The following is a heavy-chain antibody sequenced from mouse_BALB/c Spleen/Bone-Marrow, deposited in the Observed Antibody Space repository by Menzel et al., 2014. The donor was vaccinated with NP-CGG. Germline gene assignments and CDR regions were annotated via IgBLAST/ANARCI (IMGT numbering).Heavy chain of an antibody. CDR3: AREGYGRDGRHYAMDY. Sequence: QVQLQQPGPELVKPGASVKISCKASGYAFSSSWMNWVKQRPGQGLEWIGRIYPGDGDTNYNGKFKGKATLTADKSSSTAYMQLSSLTSVGSAVYFCAREGYGRDGRHYAMDYWGQGTSVTVSS. CDR2: IYPGDGDT. D-gene: IGHD2-1*01. J-gene: IGHJ4*01. CDR1: GYAFSSSW. V-gene: IGHV1-82*01.